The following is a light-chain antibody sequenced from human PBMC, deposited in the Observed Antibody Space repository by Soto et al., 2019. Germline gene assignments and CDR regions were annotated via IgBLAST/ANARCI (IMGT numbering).Light chain of an antibody. J-gene: IGKJ1*01. CDR2: AAS. CDR1: QSISRG. Sequence: DIQMTQSPSTLSASVGDRVTITCRASQSISRGLAWYQQKSGKAPKLLIYAASTLESGVPSRFSGRGSGTEFTLTISNLQPEDFATYYCLQFYNYPRTFGQGTKVDIK. V-gene: IGKV1-5*01. CDR3: LQFYNYPRT.